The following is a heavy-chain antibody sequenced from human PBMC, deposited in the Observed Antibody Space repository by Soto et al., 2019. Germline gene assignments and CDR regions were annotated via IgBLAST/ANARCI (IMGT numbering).Heavy chain of an antibody. CDR1: GFTFSSYG. V-gene: IGHV3-23*01. CDR3: AKDRRAGGNYGFYSDF. J-gene: IGHJ4*02. CDR2: SSATGAGT. D-gene: IGHD1-7*01. Sequence: GGSLTLSCAASGFTFSSYGMTWVSQAPGGGLGWVSFSSATGAGTYYADSVKGRFTISRDNSKNTLYLQMTSLRADDTAVYYCAKDRRAGGNYGFYSDFWGQGALVTVS.